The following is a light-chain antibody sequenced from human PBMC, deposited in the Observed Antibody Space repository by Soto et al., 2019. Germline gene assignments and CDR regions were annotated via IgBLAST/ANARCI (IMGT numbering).Light chain of an antibody. CDR2: GNG. J-gene: IGLJ1*01. CDR1: SSNIGAGHD. Sequence: QSVLTQPPSVSGAPGQRVTISCTGSSSNIGAGHDVHWYQHLPGTTPKLLIYGNGNRPSGVPDRFSGSKSGTSASLAITGLQAEDEADYYCQSYDSSPSGSEVFGTGTKGTVL. V-gene: IGLV1-40*01. CDR3: QSYDSSPSGSEV.